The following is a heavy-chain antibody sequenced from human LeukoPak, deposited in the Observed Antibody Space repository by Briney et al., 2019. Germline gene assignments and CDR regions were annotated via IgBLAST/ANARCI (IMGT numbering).Heavy chain of an antibody. J-gene: IGHJ6*03. CDR2: IYPGDSDT. Sequence: GESLKISCKGSGYSFTSYWIGWVRQMPGKGLEWMGIIYPGDSDTRYSPSFQGQVTISADKSISTAYLQWSSLKASDTAMYYCARLTAGIAVAGIRDGSGYYYYYMDVWGKGTTVTISS. D-gene: IGHD6-19*01. CDR3: ARLTAGIAVAGIRDGSGYYYYYMDV. CDR1: GYSFTSYW. V-gene: IGHV5-51*01.